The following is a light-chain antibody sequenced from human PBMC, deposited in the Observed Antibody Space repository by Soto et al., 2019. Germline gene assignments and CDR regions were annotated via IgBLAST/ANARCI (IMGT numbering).Light chain of an antibody. CDR2: DAS. CDR1: QSVISSY. V-gene: IGKV3D-20*01. J-gene: IGKJ4*01. Sequence: EIVLTQSPATLSLSPGERATLSCGASQSVISSYLAWYQQKPGLAPRLLIYDASSRATGIPDRFSGSGSGTDFTLTISRREPEDFAVYYWQQYGSSPQLTFGGGTKVEIK. CDR3: QQYGSSPQLT.